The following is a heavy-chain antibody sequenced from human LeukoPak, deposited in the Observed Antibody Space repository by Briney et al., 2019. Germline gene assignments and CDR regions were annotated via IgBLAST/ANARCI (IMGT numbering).Heavy chain of an antibody. Sequence: SETLSLTCTVSGGSISSYYWSWIRQPAGKGLEWIGRIYTSGSTNYNPSLKSRVTMSVDTSKNQFSLKLSSVTAADTAVYYCARLTYCSSTGCPYYYYYMDVWGKGATVTVSS. CDR2: IYTSGST. J-gene: IGHJ6*03. CDR3: ARLTYCSSTGCPYYYYYMDV. V-gene: IGHV4-4*07. CDR1: GGSISSYY. D-gene: IGHD2-2*01.